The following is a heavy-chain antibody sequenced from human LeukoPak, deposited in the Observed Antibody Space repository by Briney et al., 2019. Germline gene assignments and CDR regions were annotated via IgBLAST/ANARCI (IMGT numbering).Heavy chain of an antibody. Sequence: GGSLRLSCAASGFTFRTYRMSWVRQAPGKGLEWVANIKPDGSEKYYVDSVKGRFTISRDNAKDSLYLQMNSLSAEDTAVYYCATALYSGSDLMYYFDYWGQGTLVTVSS. J-gene: IGHJ4*02. V-gene: IGHV3-7*01. CDR3: ATALYSGSDLMYYFDY. CDR1: GFTFRTYR. CDR2: IKPDGSEK. D-gene: IGHD3-10*01.